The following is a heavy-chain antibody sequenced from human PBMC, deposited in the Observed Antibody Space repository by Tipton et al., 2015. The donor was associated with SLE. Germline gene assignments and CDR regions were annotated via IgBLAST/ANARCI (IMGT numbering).Heavy chain of an antibody. Sequence: TLSLTCTVSGGSISSGGYYWSWIRQHPGKGLEWIGYNYYSGSTYYNPSLKRRVTISVDTSKNQFSLKLSSVTAADTAVYYCARDGSGSYYCYMDVWGKGTTVTVSS. V-gene: IGHV4-31*03. CDR1: GGSISSGGYY. CDR3: ARDGSGSYYCYMDV. J-gene: IGHJ6*03. CDR2: NYYSGST. D-gene: IGHD1-26*01.